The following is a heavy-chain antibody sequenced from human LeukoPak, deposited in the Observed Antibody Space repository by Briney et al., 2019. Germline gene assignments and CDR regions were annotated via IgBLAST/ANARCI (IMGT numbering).Heavy chain of an antibody. J-gene: IGHJ5*02. CDR2: INPNGRT. CDR3: ARGWELLWWFDP. CDR1: SYTLGTYY. D-gene: IGHD1-26*01. Sequence: GASGKVSCKPSSYTLGTYYIHWLRQAPGQGLEWMGVINPNGRTTYAQKFLGRVTMTRDASTSTVYMELSTLRSEDTAVYYCARGWELLWWFDPWGQGTLVTVSS. V-gene: IGHV1-46*01.